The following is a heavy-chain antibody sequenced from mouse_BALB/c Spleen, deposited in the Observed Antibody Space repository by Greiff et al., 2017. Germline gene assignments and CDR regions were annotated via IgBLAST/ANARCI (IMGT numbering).Heavy chain of an antibody. V-gene: IGHV10-1*02. J-gene: IGHJ3*01. CDR2: IRSKSNNYAT. Sequence: EVMLVESGGGLVQPKGSLKLSCAASGFTFNTYAMNWVRQAPGKGLEWVARIRSKSNNYATYYADSVKDRFTISRDDSQSMLYLQMNNLKTEDTAMYYCVRPHYDYAMDWFAYWGQGTLVTVSA. CDR3: VRPHYDYAMDWFAY. CDR1: GFTFNTYA. D-gene: IGHD2-4*01.